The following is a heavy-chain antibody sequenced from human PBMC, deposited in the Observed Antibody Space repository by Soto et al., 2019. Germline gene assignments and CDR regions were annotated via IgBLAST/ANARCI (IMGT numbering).Heavy chain of an antibody. Sequence: GGSLRISCAASGFTFRSYAMGWVRQAPGKGLEWVSAISGSGGSTYYADSVKGRFTISRDNAKNSLYLQMNSLRAEDTAVYYCAREADILNWFDPWGQGTLVTVSS. V-gene: IGHV3-23*01. D-gene: IGHD3-9*01. CDR1: GFTFRSYA. CDR3: AREADILNWFDP. CDR2: ISGSGGST. J-gene: IGHJ5*02.